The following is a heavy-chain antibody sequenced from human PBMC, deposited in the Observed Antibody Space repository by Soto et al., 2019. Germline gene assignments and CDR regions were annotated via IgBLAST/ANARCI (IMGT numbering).Heavy chain of an antibody. D-gene: IGHD1-26*01. CDR1: GFTFSSYG. CDR2: ISYDGSNK. Sequence: QVQLVESGGGVVQPGRSLRLSCAASGFTFSSYGMHWVRQAPGKGLEWVAVISYDGSNKYHADSMKGRFTISRDNSKNTLYLQMNSLRAEDTAVYYCAKDRWVGATSYFDYWGQGTLVTVSS. J-gene: IGHJ4*02. CDR3: AKDRWVGATSYFDY. V-gene: IGHV3-30*18.